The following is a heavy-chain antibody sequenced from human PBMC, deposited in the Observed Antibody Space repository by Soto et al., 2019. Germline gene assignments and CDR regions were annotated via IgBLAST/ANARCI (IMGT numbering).Heavy chain of an antibody. J-gene: IGHJ6*02. V-gene: IGHV3-23*01. CDR3: AKGPVPYYYYGMDV. CDR1: GFTFSSYA. Sequence: SLRLSCAASGFTFSSYAMSWVRQAPGKGLEWVSAISGSGGSTYYADSVKGRFTISRDNSKNTLYLQMNSLRAEDTAVYYCAKGPVPYYYYGMDVWGQGTTVTVSS. CDR2: ISGSGGST. D-gene: IGHD6-6*01.